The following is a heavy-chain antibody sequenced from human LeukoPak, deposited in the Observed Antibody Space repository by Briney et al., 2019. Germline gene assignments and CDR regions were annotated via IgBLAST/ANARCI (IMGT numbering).Heavy chain of an antibody. D-gene: IGHD2-2*02. V-gene: IGHV1-46*01. CDR3: ARGCSSTTCYTSGFDY. CDR2: INPSGGST. J-gene: IGHJ4*02. Sequence: ASVKVSCKASGYTFTSYYMHWVRQAPGQGLEWMGIINPSGGSTSYAQKFQGRVTMTRDTSISTAYMELSSLRSDDTAVYHCARGCSSTTCYTSGFDYWGQGTLVTVSS. CDR1: GYTFTSYY.